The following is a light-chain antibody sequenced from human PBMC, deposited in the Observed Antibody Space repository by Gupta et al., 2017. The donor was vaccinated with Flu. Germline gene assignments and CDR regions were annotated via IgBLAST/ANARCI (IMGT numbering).Light chain of an antibody. CDR2: DAS. CDR1: QSVSSY. J-gene: IGKJ1*01. CDR3: QQRSNWPPTWT. Sequence: EIVFTQSPATLSLSPGERATLSCRASQSVSSYLAWYQQKPGQAPRLLIYDASNRTTGSPARFSGSGSGTDFTLTISSLEPEDVAVYYCQQRSNWPPTWTFGQGTKVEIK. V-gene: IGKV3-11*01.